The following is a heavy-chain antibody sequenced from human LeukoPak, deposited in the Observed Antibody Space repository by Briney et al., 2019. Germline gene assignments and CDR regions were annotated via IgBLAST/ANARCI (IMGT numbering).Heavy chain of an antibody. Sequence: GGSLRLSCAASGFTFSSYAMSWVRQASGKGLEWVSAISGSGGSTYYADSVKGRFTISRDNSKNTLYLQMNSLRAEDTAVYYCTTTVLMGIAAAAGPEYFQHWGQGTLVTVSS. CDR2: ISGSGGST. D-gene: IGHD6-13*01. CDR3: TTTVLMGIAAAAGPEYFQH. CDR1: GFTFSSYA. J-gene: IGHJ1*01. V-gene: IGHV3-23*01.